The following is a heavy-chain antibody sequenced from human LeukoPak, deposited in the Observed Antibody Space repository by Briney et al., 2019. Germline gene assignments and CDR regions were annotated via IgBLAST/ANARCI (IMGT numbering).Heavy chain of an antibody. CDR1: GFTFSSYA. V-gene: IGHV3-30-3*01. CDR2: ISYDGSNK. CDR3: ARGPPYYYGMDV. J-gene: IGHJ6*02. Sequence: PGGSLRLSCAASGFTFSSYAMSWVRQAPGKGLEWVAVISYDGSNKYYADSVKGRFTISRDNSKNTLYLQMNSLRAEDTAVYYCARGPPYYYGMDVWGQGTTVTVSS.